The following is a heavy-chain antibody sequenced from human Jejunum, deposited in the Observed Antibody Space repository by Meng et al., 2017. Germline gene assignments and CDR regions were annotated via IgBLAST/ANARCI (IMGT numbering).Heavy chain of an antibody. Sequence: QVQLVQSGAEVKKPGASVKLSCRASGYIFINYALHWVRQAPGQRPEWLGWINAGNGNTKYSQKFQGRVLITGDTSATTAHLELSSLRTEDTATYYCARAYISPRGTFYFDYWGQGTLVTVPQ. CDR3: ARAYISPRGTFYFDY. CDR1: GYIFINYA. CDR2: INAGNGNT. V-gene: IGHV1-3*01. J-gene: IGHJ4*02. D-gene: IGHD1-1*01.